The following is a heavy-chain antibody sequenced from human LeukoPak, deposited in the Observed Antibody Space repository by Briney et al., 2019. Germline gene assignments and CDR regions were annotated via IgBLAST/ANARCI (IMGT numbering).Heavy chain of an antibody. D-gene: IGHD3-16*02. Sequence: ASVKVSCKASGYTFTNYDINWVRQATGQGLEWMGWINPNSGGTNYAQKFQGRVTMTRDTSISTAYMELSRLRSDDTAVYYCARGRGDYVWGSYRSSWFDPWGQGTLVTVSS. CDR2: INPNSGGT. CDR1: GYTFTNYD. J-gene: IGHJ5*02. CDR3: ARGRGDYVWGSYRSSWFDP. V-gene: IGHV1-2*02.